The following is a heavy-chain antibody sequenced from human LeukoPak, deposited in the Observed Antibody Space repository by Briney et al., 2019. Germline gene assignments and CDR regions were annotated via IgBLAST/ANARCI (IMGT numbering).Heavy chain of an antibody. CDR3: AKDVRPAQNYFDY. CDR2: ISGSGGST. CDR1: GFTFSSYA. Sequence: GGSLRLSCGASGFTFSSYAMSWVRQAPGKGLEWVSAISGSGGSTYYADSVKGRFTISRDNSKNTLYLQMNSLRAEDTAVYYCAKDVRPAQNYFDYWGQGTLVTVSS. V-gene: IGHV3-23*01. J-gene: IGHJ4*02.